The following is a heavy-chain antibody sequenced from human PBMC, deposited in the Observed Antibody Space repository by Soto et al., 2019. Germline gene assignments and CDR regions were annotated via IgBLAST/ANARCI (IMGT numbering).Heavy chain of an antibody. CDR1: GYTFTSYD. V-gene: IGHV1-8*01. CDR3: AREKTAYGMDV. CDR2: MNPNRGNA. J-gene: IGHJ6*02. Sequence: QVQLVQSGAEVKKPGASVKVSCKASGYTFTSYDINGVRQATGQGLEWMGWMNPNRGNAGNAQKFQRRVTMTRNTTTSTTNMELSSLKSEDTAVYYCAREKTAYGMDVWGQGTTVTVSS.